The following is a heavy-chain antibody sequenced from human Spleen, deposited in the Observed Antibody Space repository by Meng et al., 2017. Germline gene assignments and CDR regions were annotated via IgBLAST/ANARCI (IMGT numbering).Heavy chain of an antibody. V-gene: IGHV1-2*06. CDR3: ARDEDISAAGKLFGDY. Sequence: QGQLVQSGAEVKKPGDSVKVSCKASGYTFIGYYMHWVRQAPGQGLEWMGRINPNSGATNYAQNFQGRVTMTSDTSISTVYMELNGLRSDDTAVYYCARDEDISAAGKLFGDYWGQGTLVTVSS. CDR2: INPNSGAT. D-gene: IGHD6-13*01. J-gene: IGHJ4*02. CDR1: GYTFIGYY.